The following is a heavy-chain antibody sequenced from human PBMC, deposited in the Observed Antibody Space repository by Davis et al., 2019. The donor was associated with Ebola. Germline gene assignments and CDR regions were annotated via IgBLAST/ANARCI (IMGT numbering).Heavy chain of an antibody. Sequence: MPSETLSLTCTVSGGSISSYYWSWIRQPPGKGLEWIGYIYYSGSTNYNPSLKSRVTISVDTSKNQFSLKLSSVTAADTAVYYCARGYYDFWSGYYSYYGMDVWGQGTTVTVSS. J-gene: IGHJ6*02. CDR2: IYYSGST. CDR3: ARGYYDFWSGYYSYYGMDV. V-gene: IGHV4-59*01. D-gene: IGHD3-3*01. CDR1: GGSISSYY.